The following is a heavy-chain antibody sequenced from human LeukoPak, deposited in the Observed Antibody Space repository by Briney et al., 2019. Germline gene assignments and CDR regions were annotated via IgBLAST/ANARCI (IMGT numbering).Heavy chain of an antibody. V-gene: IGHV3-30*07. CDR1: GFSLSTYA. D-gene: IGHD1-26*01. CDR2: TSYDGSNT. CDR3: ARVIGGAIDH. Sequence: GGSLRLSCAASGFSLSTYAMHWVRQAPGKGLEWVAVTSYDGSNTYYADSVKGRFTISRDNSKHTLYLQMNSLRAEDAAVYYCARVIGGAIDHWGQGTLVTVSS. J-gene: IGHJ4*02.